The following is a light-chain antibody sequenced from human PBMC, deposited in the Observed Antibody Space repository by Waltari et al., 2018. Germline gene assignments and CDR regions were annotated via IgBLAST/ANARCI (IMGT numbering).Light chain of an antibody. CDR3: QQYNNWPPLT. CDR2: GAS. J-gene: IGKJ4*01. CDR1: QSVSSN. Sequence: EIVMTQSPATLSVSPGERATLSCRASQSVSSNLAWYQQKPGQAPRLLIYGASTRATGSPARFSGSGSGTQFTLTISSLHSEDCAGYYCQQYNNWPPLTFGGGTKVEIK. V-gene: IGKV3-15*01.